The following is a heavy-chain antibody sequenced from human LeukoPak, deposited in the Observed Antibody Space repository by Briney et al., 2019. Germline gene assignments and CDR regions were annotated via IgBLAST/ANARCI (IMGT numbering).Heavy chain of an antibody. CDR3: ARTVSYYDFWSGPTPFDY. CDR1: GYSFTSYW. CDR2: IYPGDSDT. Sequence: GESLKISCKGSGYSFTSYWIGWVRQMPGKGLEWMGIIYPGDSDTRYSPSFQGQVTISADKSISTAYLQWSSLKASDTAMYYCARTVSYYDFWSGPTPFDYWGQGTLVTVSS. D-gene: IGHD3-3*01. J-gene: IGHJ4*02. V-gene: IGHV5-51*01.